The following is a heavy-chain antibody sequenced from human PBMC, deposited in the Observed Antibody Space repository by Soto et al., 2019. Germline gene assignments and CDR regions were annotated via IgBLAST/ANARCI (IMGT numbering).Heavy chain of an antibody. Sequence: QVQLVQSGAEVKKPGSSVKVSCKASGGTFSSYAISWVRQAPGQGLEGMGGIIPIFGTANYAQKFKGRVTITADKSTITAYMELSSLSSEDTAVYYCASGEYVWGSPPPFAYWGQGTLVTVSS. CDR1: GGTFSSYA. CDR3: ASGEYVWGSPPPFAY. D-gene: IGHD3-16*01. V-gene: IGHV1-69*06. CDR2: IIPIFGTA. J-gene: IGHJ4*02.